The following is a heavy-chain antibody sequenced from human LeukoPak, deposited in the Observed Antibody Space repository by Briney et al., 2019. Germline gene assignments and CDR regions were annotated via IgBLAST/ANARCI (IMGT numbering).Heavy chain of an antibody. V-gene: IGHV1-2*04. CDR1: GYTFTDYY. Sequence: ASVKVSCKASGYTFTDYYMHWVRQAPGQGLEWMGWINPNSGGTNYAQKFQGWVTISVDTSKNQFSLKLSSVTAADTAVYYCASRGSESSSDYWGQGTLVTVSS. CDR2: INPNSGGT. J-gene: IGHJ4*02. D-gene: IGHD6-6*01. CDR3: ASRGSESSSDY.